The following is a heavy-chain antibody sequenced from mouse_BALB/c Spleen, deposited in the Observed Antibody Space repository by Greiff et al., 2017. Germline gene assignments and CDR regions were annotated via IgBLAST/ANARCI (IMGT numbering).Heavy chain of an antibody. J-gene: IGHJ3*01. Sequence: VQLKESGGGLVQPGGSRKLSCAASGFTFSDYGMAWVRQAPVKGPEWVAFISNLAYSIYYADTVTGRFTISRENAKNTLYLEMSSLRSEDTAMYYCATMITTGFAYWGQGTLVTVSA. CDR2: ISNLAYSI. V-gene: IGHV5-15*02. CDR3: ATMITTGFAY. CDR1: GFTFSDYG. D-gene: IGHD2-4*01.